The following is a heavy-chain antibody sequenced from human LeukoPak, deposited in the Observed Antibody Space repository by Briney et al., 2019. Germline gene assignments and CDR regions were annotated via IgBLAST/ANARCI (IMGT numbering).Heavy chain of an antibody. Sequence: APVKVSCKASGYTFTSYAMHWVRQAPGQRLEWMGWINAGNGNTKYSQKFQGRVTITRDTSASTAYMELSSLRSEDTAVYYCARDRDDYYFDYWGQGTLVTVSS. D-gene: IGHD1-1*01. V-gene: IGHV1-3*01. J-gene: IGHJ4*02. CDR1: GYTFTSYA. CDR3: ARDRDDYYFDY. CDR2: INAGNGNT.